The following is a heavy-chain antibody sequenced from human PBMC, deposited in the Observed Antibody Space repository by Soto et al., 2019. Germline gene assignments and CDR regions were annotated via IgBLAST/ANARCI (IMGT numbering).Heavy chain of an antibody. CDR3: ARDLIDYDFWSGYYGYWYYYYGMDV. CDR1: GFTLSSYA. J-gene: IGHJ6*02. D-gene: IGHD3-3*01. CDR2: VSYDGSNK. V-gene: IGHV3-30-3*01. Sequence: GSLRLSCAASGFTLSSYAMHWVRQAPGKGLEWVAVVSYDGSNKYYADSVKGRFTISRDNSKNTLYLQMNSLRAEDTAVYYCARDLIDYDFWSGYYGYWYYYYGMDVRALRTTVPVSS.